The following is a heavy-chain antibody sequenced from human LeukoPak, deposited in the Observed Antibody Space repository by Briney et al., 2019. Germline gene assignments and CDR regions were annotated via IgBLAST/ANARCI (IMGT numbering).Heavy chain of an antibody. Sequence: SETLSLTCTVSGGSISGYYWSWIRQPPGKGLEWIGYIYYSGSTNYNPSLKSRVTISVDTSKNQFSLKLTSVTAADTAVYYCARSIYSGTSNFDYWGQGTLVTVSS. CDR2: IYYSGST. V-gene: IGHV4-59*01. CDR1: GGSISGYY. CDR3: ARSIYSGTSNFDY. J-gene: IGHJ4*02. D-gene: IGHD1-26*01.